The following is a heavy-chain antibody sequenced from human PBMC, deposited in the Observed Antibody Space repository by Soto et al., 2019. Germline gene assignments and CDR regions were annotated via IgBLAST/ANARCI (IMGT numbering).Heavy chain of an antibody. V-gene: IGHV3-11*04. Sequence: QVQLVESGGGLVKPGGSLRLSCAGSGFTFSDYYMSWIRQAPGKGLEWVSYISSSGSPIDYADSVRGRFTISRDNAKNSVILQMNSLRVEDTAVYYCVRSWGVYCSSTRCYSPWLDPWGQGTLVTVSS. CDR3: VRSWGVYCSSTRCYSPWLDP. D-gene: IGHD2-2*02. CDR1: GFTFSDYY. J-gene: IGHJ5*02. CDR2: ISSSGSPI.